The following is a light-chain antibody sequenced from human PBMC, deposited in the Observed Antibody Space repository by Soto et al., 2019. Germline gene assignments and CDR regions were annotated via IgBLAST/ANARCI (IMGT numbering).Light chain of an antibody. CDR2: DVS. CDR3: SSYTSSSTYF. J-gene: IGLJ1*01. V-gene: IGLV2-14*01. Sequence: QSVLTQPASVSGSPGQSITISCTGTSSDVGGYNYVSWYQQHPGKAPKLMIYDVSNRPSGVSNRFSGSKSGNTASLTISGLQAEKEADYYGSSYTSSSTYFFGTGTKSPS. CDR1: SSDVGGYNY.